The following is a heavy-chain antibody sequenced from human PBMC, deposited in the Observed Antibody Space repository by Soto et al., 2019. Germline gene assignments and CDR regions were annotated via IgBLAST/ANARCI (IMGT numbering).Heavy chain of an antibody. CDR3: ARDRDITMIVGPFFDY. CDR2: ISAYNGNT. Sequence: QVQLVQSGAEVKKPGASVKVSCKASGYTFTSYGISWVRQAPGQGLEWMGWISAYNGNTNYAQKLQGRVTMTTDTATSTAYMELRSLRSDDTAVYYCARDRDITMIVGPFFDYWGQGTLVTVSS. D-gene: IGHD3-22*01. J-gene: IGHJ4*02. CDR1: GYTFTSYG. V-gene: IGHV1-18*01.